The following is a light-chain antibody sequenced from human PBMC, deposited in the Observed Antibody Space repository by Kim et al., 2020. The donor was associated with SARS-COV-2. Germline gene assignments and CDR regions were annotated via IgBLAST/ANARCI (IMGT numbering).Light chain of an antibody. J-gene: IGLJ3*02. CDR2: ANN. V-gene: IGLV1-40*03. CDR1: GSNRWADYV. CDR3: QSYDNYLTGRVV. Sequence: GNTSWTGGGSNRWADYVVDWYPQPPGVAPKLLIYANNNRPSGVPDRFSGAKSGASASLAITGLQAEDEADYYCQSYDNYLTGRVVFGGGTKLTVL.